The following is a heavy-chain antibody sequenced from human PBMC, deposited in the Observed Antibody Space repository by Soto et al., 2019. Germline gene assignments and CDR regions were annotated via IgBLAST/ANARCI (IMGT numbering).Heavy chain of an antibody. Sequence: VQLLESGGGLVQPGGSLRLSCAASGFTFSSYAMSWVRQAPGKGLEWVSTISGSGGNAYYADSVKGRFTISRDNSKNTLHLQMNSLRADDTAVYYCAKDGASGSYPPYYYYGMDVWGQGTTVTVSS. CDR2: ISGSGGNA. CDR3: AKDGASGSYPPYYYYGMDV. CDR1: GFTFSSYA. J-gene: IGHJ6*02. V-gene: IGHV3-23*01. D-gene: IGHD1-26*01.